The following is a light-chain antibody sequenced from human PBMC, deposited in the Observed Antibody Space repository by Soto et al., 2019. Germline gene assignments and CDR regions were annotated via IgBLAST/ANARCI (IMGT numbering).Light chain of an antibody. CDR3: SAYTSSSSVI. CDR1: SSDVGAYNY. CDR2: DVK. Sequence: QSALTQPASVSGSPGQSIAISCTGTSSDVGAYNYVSWYQQHPGKAPKVMIYDVKNRPSGVSDRFSGSKSGNTASLTISGLQAEDEADCYCSAYTSSSSVIFGGGTKLTVL. J-gene: IGLJ2*01. V-gene: IGLV2-14*01.